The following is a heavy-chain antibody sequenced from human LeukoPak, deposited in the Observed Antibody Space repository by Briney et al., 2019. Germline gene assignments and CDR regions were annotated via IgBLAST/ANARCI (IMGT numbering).Heavy chain of an antibody. CDR2: IIPIFGTA. CDR1: GGTFSSYA. CDR3: ARNLECRKYSSSSCYYYYMDV. J-gene: IGHJ6*03. D-gene: IGHD6-6*01. Sequence: GASVKVSCKASGGTFSSYAISWVRQAPGQGLEWMGGIIPIFGTANYAQKFQGRVTITEDESTGTAYMELSSLRSEDTAVYYCARNLECRKYSSSSCYYYYMDVWGKGTTVTVSS. V-gene: IGHV1-69*01.